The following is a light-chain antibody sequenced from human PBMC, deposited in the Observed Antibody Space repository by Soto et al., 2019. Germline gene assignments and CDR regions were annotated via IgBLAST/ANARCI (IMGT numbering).Light chain of an antibody. V-gene: IGLV1-51*01. CDR3: ATLDSRLNPGGV. CDR2: HNN. Sequence: QSVLTQPPSVSAAPGQKVTISCSGSSSNIGNHDVSWYQQLPGTAPTLLIYHNNQRPSGFPDRFSGSKSGTSATLAISGLATGDEDNYYCATLDSRLNPGGVFGTGTKCTVL. CDR1: SSNIGNHD. J-gene: IGLJ1*01.